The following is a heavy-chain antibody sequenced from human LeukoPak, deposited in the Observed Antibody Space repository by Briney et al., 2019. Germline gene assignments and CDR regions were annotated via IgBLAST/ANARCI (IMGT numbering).Heavy chain of an antibody. CDR2: IIPIFGTA. CDR3: ARVTRRWVQLRFRFHFYY. CDR1: GGTFSSSA. V-gene: IGHV1-69*13. Sequence: SVKLSCKSSGGTFSSSAFSWGRHPPAQGLEWMWGIIPIFGTANYTQKLQGRVTITADAPTSTAYLELSSLRSEDTAVYYCARVTRRWVQLRFRFHFYYWGPGTLVTVSS. D-gene: IGHD5-24*01. J-gene: IGHJ4*02.